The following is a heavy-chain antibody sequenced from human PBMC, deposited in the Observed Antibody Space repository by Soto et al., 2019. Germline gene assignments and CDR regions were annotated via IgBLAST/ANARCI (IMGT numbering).Heavy chain of an antibody. V-gene: IGHV3-33*01. D-gene: IGHD2-21*01. CDR2: IWHDGSNK. CDR3: GGGGSGGAFFDY. J-gene: IGHJ4*02. Sequence: QVQLVESGGGVVQPGRSLRLSCVESGFTFSSFGMHWVRQAPGKGLEWVAVIWHDGSNKHYGDSVKGRFTISKDNSNNQVYLPNDRLWYQEKAGDSPGGGGSGGAFFDYWGQGTLVTVSS. CDR1: GFTFSSFG.